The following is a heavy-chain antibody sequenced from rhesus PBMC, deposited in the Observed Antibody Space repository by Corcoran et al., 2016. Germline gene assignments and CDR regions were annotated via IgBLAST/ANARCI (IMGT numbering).Heavy chain of an antibody. CDR3: ARETWGYGLDS. V-gene: IGHV4S11*01. Sequence: QVQLQESGPGLVKPLETLSLTCAVSGGSISRNYWSWIRQPPGKGREWIGYVYGSGSNADTNPSLKRRVTLSVDTSKHQLSLKLSSVTAADSAVYYCARETWGYGLDSWGQGVVVTVSS. D-gene: IGHD1-38*01. CDR1: GGSISRNY. J-gene: IGHJ6*01. CDR2: VYGSGSNA.